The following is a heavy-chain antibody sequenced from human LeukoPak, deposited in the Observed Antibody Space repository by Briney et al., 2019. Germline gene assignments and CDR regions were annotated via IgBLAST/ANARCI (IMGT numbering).Heavy chain of an antibody. D-gene: IGHD6-13*01. CDR3: ARDHSSSWSHFDY. CDR2: INAGNGNP. J-gene: IGHJ4*02. Sequence: ASVKVSCKASGYSFTNYAMHWVRQAPGQRLEWMGWINAGNGNPKYSQKFQGRVTITRDTSASTAYMELSSLRSEDTAVYYCARDHSSSWSHFDYWGQGTLVTVSS. CDR1: GYSFTNYA. V-gene: IGHV1-3*01.